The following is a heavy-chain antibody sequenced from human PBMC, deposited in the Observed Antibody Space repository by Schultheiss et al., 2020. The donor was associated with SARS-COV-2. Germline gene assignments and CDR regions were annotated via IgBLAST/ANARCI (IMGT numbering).Heavy chain of an antibody. V-gene: IGHV3-48*03. J-gene: IGHJ4*02. D-gene: IGHD5-18*01. CDR2: ISSSGYII. CDR1: GGSISSSN. Sequence: LSLTCAVSGGSISSSNWWSWVRQPPGKGLEWISYISSSGYIIYYADSVKGRFTISRDNGKNSLLLQMNSLRVEDTAIYYCARERARLGYSYGNFDYWGQGTLVTVSS. CDR3: ARERARLGYSYGNFDY.